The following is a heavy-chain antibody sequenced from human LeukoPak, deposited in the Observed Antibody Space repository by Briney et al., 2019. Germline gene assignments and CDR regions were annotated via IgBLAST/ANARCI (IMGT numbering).Heavy chain of an antibody. CDR3: AKDRSSGWYYFDY. V-gene: IGHV3-23*01. CDR2: ISGSGGST. J-gene: IGHJ4*02. Sequence: PGGSLRLSCAASGFTFSSYAMGWVRQTPGKGLEWVSAISGSGGSTYYADSVKGRFTISRDNSKNTLYLQMNSLRAEDTAVYYCAKDRSSGWYYFDYWGQGTLVTVSS. CDR1: GFTFSSYA. D-gene: IGHD6-19*01.